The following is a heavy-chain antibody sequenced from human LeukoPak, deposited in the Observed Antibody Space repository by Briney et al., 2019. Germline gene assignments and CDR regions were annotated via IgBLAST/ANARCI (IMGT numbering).Heavy chain of an antibody. J-gene: IGHJ5*02. Sequence: ASVKVSCKASGYTFTSYGISWVRQAPGQGLEWMGIINPSGGSTSYAQKFQGRVTMTRDMSTSTVYMELSSLRSEDTAVYYCARDCPPYSSSWPNWFDPWGQGTLVAVSS. V-gene: IGHV1-46*01. CDR3: ARDCPPYSSSWPNWFDP. CDR1: GYTFTSYG. D-gene: IGHD6-13*01. CDR2: INPSGGST.